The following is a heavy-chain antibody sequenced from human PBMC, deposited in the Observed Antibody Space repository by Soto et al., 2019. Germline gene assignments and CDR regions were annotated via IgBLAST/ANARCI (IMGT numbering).Heavy chain of an antibody. CDR3: ARDNAFGESDV. V-gene: IGHV1-18*01. Sequence: QVQLVQSGAEVKKPGDSVKVSCKAYGYSFTSYGISWVRQAPGQGLEWMGWSSAYKGNTNYAQKLQGRVTMATDTSTSTAYMELRSLRSDDTAVYYCARDNAFGESDVWGQGTTVTVSS. D-gene: IGHD3-10*01. J-gene: IGHJ6*02. CDR1: GYSFTSYG. CDR2: SSAYKGNT.